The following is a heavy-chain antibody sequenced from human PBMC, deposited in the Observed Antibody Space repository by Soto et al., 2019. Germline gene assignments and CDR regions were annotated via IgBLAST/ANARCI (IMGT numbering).Heavy chain of an antibody. V-gene: IGHV1-8*01. J-gene: IGHJ5*02. Sequence: ASVKVSCKASGYTFTSYDINWVRQATGQGLEWMGWMNPNSGNTGYAQKFQGRVTMARNTSTSTAYMELSSLRSEDTAVYYCTRSAQDIVVVPAARGEDWFDPWGQGTLVTVSS. CDR3: TRSAQDIVVVPAARGEDWFDP. CDR2: MNPNSGNT. CDR1: GYTFTSYD. D-gene: IGHD2-2*01.